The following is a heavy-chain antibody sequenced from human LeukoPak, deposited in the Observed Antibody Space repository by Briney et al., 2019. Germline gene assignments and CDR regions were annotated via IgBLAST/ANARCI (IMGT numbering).Heavy chain of an antibody. D-gene: IGHD1-26*01. V-gene: IGHV3-7*01. Sequence: GGSLSLSCAASRFTFNSYWMNWVRQAPGKGLEWVAIIKYDGSVKYYVDSVRGRFTISRDNARNSLYLQMHSLRAEDTAVYYCAIGGGRPLGHAYDIWGQGTMVTVSS. CDR1: RFTFNSYW. CDR2: IKYDGSVK. J-gene: IGHJ3*02. CDR3: AIGGGRPLGHAYDI.